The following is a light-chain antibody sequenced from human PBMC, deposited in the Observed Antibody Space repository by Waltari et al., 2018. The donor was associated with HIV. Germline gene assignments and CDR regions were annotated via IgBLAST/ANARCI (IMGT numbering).Light chain of an antibody. CDR3: QAWDRNTVV. J-gene: IGLJ3*02. CDR1: AFWDKA. CDR2: EEN. Sequence: SYDLTQSPSVSVSPGQTARLTCSVDAFWDKAVCWYHQKSGQSPVLVMYEENKRPSGIPGRFSGSKSGNTATLTISGTQAMDEADYYCQAWDRNTVVFGGGTKLTVL. V-gene: IGLV3-1*01.